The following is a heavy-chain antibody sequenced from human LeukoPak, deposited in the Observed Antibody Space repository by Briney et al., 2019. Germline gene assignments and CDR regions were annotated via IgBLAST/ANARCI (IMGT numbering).Heavy chain of an antibody. CDR1: GFTFDAYS. V-gene: IGHV3-49*04. Sequence: GGSLRLSCIASGFTFDAYSVSWVRQAPGKGLEWVGFIKNKALGGTTDYAASAKGRFSISTDASKTIAYLQMDSLKTEDTAMYYCARDEFGSGTPHFASWGQGTLVTVSS. J-gene: IGHJ4*02. CDR3: ARDEFGSGTPHFAS. CDR2: IKNKALGGTT. D-gene: IGHD3-10*01.